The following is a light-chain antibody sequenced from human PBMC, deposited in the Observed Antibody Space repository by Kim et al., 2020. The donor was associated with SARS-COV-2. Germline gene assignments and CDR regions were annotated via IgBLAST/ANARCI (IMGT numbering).Light chain of an antibody. Sequence: GQSVTISCPGNSSDVGSYNRVSWYQQPPGTAPKLIIYEVSDRPSGVPHRFSGSKSGNTASLTISWLQTEDEADYYCSSYTSSSTLIFGGGTKVTVL. CDR2: EVS. CDR3: SSYTSSSTLI. J-gene: IGLJ2*01. CDR1: SSDVGSYNR. V-gene: IGLV2-18*02.